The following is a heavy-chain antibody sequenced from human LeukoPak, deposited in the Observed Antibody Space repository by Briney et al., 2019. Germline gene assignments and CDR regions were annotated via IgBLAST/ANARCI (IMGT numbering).Heavy chain of an antibody. D-gene: IGHD2-21*02. CDR2: IWHDRSDTYGSNK. Sequence: PGKSLRLSCAASGFMFSRSDIHWVRQAPGKGLEWVAVIWHDRSDTYGSNKYYADSVKGRFTISRDNSKNTVYLQMNSLRVKDTAVYYCAKDGNCGGDCYGWFDPWGQGALVTVSS. J-gene: IGHJ5*02. CDR1: GFMFSRSD. V-gene: IGHV3-33*06. CDR3: AKDGNCGGDCYGWFDP.